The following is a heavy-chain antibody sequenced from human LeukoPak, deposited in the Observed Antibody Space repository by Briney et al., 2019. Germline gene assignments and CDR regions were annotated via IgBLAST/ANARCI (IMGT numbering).Heavy chain of an antibody. J-gene: IGHJ4*02. Sequence: GGSLRLSCAASGFTFSSYAMHWVRQAPGKGLEWVAVISYDGSNKYYADSVKGRFTISRDNSKNTLYLQMNSLRAEDTAVYYCARGGSAGDYWGQGTLVTVSS. CDR2: ISYDGSNK. V-gene: IGHV3-30-3*01. CDR1: GFTFSSYA. CDR3: ARGGSAGDY. D-gene: IGHD2-15*01.